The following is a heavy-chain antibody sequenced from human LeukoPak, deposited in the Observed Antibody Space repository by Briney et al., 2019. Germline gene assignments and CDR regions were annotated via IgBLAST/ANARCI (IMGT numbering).Heavy chain of an antibody. CDR1: GGSFSGYY. CDR2: INHSGST. D-gene: IGHD3-10*01. Sequence: SETLSLTCAVYGGSFSGYYWSWIRQPPGKGLEWIGEINHSGSTNYNPSLKSRVTISVDTSKNQFSLKLSSVTAADTAVYYCARGRXTMVRGPLGPWFDPWGQGTLVTVSS. V-gene: IGHV4-34*01. J-gene: IGHJ5*02. CDR3: ARGRXTMVRGPLGPWFDP.